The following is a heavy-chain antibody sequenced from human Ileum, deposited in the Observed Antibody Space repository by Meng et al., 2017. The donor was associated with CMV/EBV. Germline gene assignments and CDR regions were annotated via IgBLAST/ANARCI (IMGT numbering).Heavy chain of an antibody. CDR2: IYYSGNA. CDR1: GDSMRRYY. Sequence: QLHLQEPGQRLVGPSETLSLTCTVSGDSMRRYYWSWIRQSPGKALEWIGYIYYSGNAVYNPSFKSRVTISVDTSKSQFYLKVNSVTAADTAVYYCARDGYFDSGTYPFDHWGQGTLVTVSS. CDR3: ARDGYFDSGTYPFDH. J-gene: IGHJ4*02. V-gene: IGHV4-59*01. D-gene: IGHD3-10*01.